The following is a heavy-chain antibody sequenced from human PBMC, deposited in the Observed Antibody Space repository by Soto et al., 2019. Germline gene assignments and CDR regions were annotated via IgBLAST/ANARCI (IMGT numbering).Heavy chain of an antibody. J-gene: IGHJ4*02. CDR1: GFTFSNYA. V-gene: IGHV3-23*01. D-gene: IGHD1-1*01. CDR3: AKCDGDWNAYFHY. Sequence: EVELLESGGGLVQPGGSLRLSCAASGFTFSNYAMSWVRQTPGKGLEWVSVISGSGDRTYNADSAKGRFTISRDNSKNTLFLQMNSLGAEDTAVYYCAKCDGDWNAYFHYWGQGTLVTVSS. CDR2: ISGSGDRT.